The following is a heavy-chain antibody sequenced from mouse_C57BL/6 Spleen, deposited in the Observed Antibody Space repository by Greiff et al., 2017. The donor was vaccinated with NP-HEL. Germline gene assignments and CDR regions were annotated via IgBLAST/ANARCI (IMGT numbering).Heavy chain of an antibody. V-gene: IGHV1-64*01. CDR3: AREENYDYDDFDY. D-gene: IGHD2-4*01. Sequence: VQLQQSGAELVKPGASVKLSCKASGYTFTSYWMHWVKQRPGQGLEWIGMIHPNSGSTNYNEKFKSKATLTVDKSSSTAYMQLSSLTSEDSAVYYCAREENYDYDDFDYWGQGTTLTVSS. CDR1: GYTFTSYW. J-gene: IGHJ2*01. CDR2: IHPNSGST.